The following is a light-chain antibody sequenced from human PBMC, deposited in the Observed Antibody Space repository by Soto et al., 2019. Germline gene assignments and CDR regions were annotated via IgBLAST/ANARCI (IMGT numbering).Light chain of an antibody. CDR2: EAS. CDR1: QSSSNW. J-gene: IGKJ4*01. V-gene: IGKV1-5*03. CDR3: QRYNSYPLT. Sequence: DIQMTQSPSTLSASVGDSVTITCRAGQSSSNWLAWYQQKPGKAPKVLIYEASSLESGVPSRFSGSGSGTEFTLTISSLQPDDFVTYSWQRYNSYPLTFGGGTKVEIK.